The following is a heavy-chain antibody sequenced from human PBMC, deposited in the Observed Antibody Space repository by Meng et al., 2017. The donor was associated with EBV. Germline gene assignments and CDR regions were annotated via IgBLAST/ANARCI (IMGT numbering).Heavy chain of an antibody. CDR1: GYTFTSYA. Sequence: QVQLVRSGAEVKKPGASVKVSCKASGYTFTSYAMHWVRQAPGQRLEWMGWINAGNGNTKYSQKFQGRVTITRDTSASTAYMELSSLRSEDTAVYYCARSGATIFGVVIPTYYFDYWGQGTLVTVSS. D-gene: IGHD3-3*01. CDR2: INAGNGNT. CDR3: ARSGATIFGVVIPTYYFDY. J-gene: IGHJ4*02. V-gene: IGHV1-3*01.